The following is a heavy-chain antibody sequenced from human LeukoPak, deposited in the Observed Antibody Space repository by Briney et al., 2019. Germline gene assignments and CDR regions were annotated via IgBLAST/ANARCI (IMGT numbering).Heavy chain of an antibody. CDR1: GFTFGSYA. J-gene: IGHJ4*02. D-gene: IGHD6-13*01. CDR3: VKLSSGSGSSFGFDS. V-gene: IGHV3-23*01. CDR2: ISNGGVTT. Sequence: GGSLRLSCAASGFTFGSYAMSWVRQTPGKSLEWVSIISNGGVTTYYADSVRGRFTISRDNSKDLLYLQMDSLRAEDTAVYYRVKLSSGSGSSFGFDSWGLGTLVTVSS.